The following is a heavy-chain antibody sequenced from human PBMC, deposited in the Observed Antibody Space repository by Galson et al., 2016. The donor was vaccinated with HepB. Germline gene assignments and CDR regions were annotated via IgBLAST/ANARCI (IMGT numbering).Heavy chain of an antibody. D-gene: IGHD3-22*01. CDR3: ARDFGPYDSSLY. CDR2: IHPNNDGT. V-gene: IGHV1-2*02. CDR1: GNTFSGYY. J-gene: IGHJ4*02. Sequence: QSGAEVKKPGESLKISCKAAGNTFSGYYMHWVRQAPGQGPEWMGCIHPNNDGTNYAEKFQGRVTMTRDTSISTAYVELSRLTSDDTAVYYCARDFGPYDSSLYWGQGTLVTVSS.